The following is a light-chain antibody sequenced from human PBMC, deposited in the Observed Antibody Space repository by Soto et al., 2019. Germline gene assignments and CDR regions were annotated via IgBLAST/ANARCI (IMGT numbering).Light chain of an antibody. J-gene: IGKJ1*01. CDR2: DAS. CDR1: QSVSSSY. Sequence: ETVLTQSPGTLSLSPGERATLSCRASQSVSSSYLAWYQQKPGQAPRLLIYDASSRATGIPDRFSGSGSGTDFTLTISRLEPEDFAVYYCQQYVRSPPSWTFGQGPKVEIK. V-gene: IGKV3-20*01. CDR3: QQYVRSPPSWT.